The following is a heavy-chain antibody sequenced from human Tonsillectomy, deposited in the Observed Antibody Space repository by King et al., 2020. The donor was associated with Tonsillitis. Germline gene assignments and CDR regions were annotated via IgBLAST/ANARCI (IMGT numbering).Heavy chain of an antibody. V-gene: IGHV4-39*01. D-gene: IGHD3-3*01. J-gene: IGHJ4*02. CDR1: GGSISSSTYY. Sequence: QLQESGPGLVKPSETLSLTCTVSGGSISSSTYYWGWIRQPPGKGLEWIGSIYYSGSTYYNPSLKSRVTISVDTSKNQFSLKLSSVTAADTAVYYCARAGYSDFWVGDQTFDTWGKGTL. CDR2: IYYSGST. CDR3: ARAGYSDFWVGDQTFDT.